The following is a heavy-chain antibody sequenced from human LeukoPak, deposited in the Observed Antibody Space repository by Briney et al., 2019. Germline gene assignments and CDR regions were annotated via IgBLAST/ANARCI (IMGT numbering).Heavy chain of an antibody. CDR1: GFTFSSYE. V-gene: IGHV3-48*03. CDR3: AKAYGTNGYYQLPIDF. Sequence: PGGSLRLSCAASGFTFSSYEMNWVRQAPGKGLEWVSYISSSGSTIYYADSVKGRFTISRDNAKNSLYLQMNGLRAEDTAVYYCAKAYGTNGYYQLPIDFWGQGTLVTVSS. D-gene: IGHD3-22*01. J-gene: IGHJ4*02. CDR2: ISSSGSTI.